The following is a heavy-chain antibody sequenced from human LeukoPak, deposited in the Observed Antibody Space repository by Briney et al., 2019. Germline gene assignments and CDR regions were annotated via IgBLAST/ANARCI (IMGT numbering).Heavy chain of an antibody. Sequence: ASVKVSCKASGYTFTSYGISWVRQAPGQGLEWMGWISAYNGNTNYAQKLQGRVTMTTDTSTSTAYMELRSLRSDDTAVYYCARDVTGTYYYYYGMDVWGQGTTVTVSS. D-gene: IGHD1-1*01. CDR2: ISAYNGNT. CDR1: GYTFTSYG. CDR3: ARDVTGTYYYYYGMDV. J-gene: IGHJ6*02. V-gene: IGHV1-18*01.